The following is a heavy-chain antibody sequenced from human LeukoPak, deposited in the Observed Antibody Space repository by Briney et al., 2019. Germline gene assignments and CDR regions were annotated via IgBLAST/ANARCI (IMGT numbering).Heavy chain of an antibody. CDR2: IYYSGST. Sequence: KTSETLSLTCAVYGGSFSGYYWSWIRQPPGKGLEWIGYIYYSGSTNYNPSLKSRVTISVDTSKNQFSLKLSSVTAADTAVYYCARVGSRKPFDYWGQGTLVTVSS. CDR3: ARVGSRKPFDY. D-gene: IGHD1-26*01. V-gene: IGHV4-59*01. J-gene: IGHJ4*02. CDR1: GGSFSGYY.